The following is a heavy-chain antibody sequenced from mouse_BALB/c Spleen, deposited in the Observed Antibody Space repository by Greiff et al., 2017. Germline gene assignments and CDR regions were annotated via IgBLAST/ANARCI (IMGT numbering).Heavy chain of an antibody. CDR3: ARDDYDGGFDY. D-gene: IGHD2-4*01. CDR2: IYPGGGYT. J-gene: IGHJ3*01. Sequence: QVQLKQSGAELVRPGTSVKMSCKAAGYTFTNYWICWVKQRPGHGLEWIGDIYPGGGYTNYNEKFKGKATLTADTSSSTAYMQLSSLTSEDSAIYYCARDDYDGGFDYWGQGTLVTVSA. V-gene: IGHV1-63*02. CDR1: GYTFTNYW.